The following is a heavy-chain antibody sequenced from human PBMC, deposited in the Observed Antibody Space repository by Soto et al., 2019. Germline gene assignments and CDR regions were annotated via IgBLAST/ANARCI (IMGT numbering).Heavy chain of an antibody. CDR3: ARSDNSDGGFAY. J-gene: IGHJ4*02. V-gene: IGHV5-51*01. CDR1: GYRFSSYW. Sequence: GESLKISCKGSGYRFSSYWIGWVRQMPGKGLEWMGIIYPGDSDTRYSPSFQGQVTISADKSINTAYLQWSSLKVSDSVMYYCARSDNSDGGFAYWGQGTLVTVSS. CDR2: IYPGDSDT. D-gene: IGHD1-20*01.